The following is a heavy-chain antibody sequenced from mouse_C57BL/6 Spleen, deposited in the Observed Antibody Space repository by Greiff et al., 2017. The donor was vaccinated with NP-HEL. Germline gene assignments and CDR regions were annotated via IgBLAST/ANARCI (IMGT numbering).Heavy chain of an antibody. J-gene: IGHJ2*01. Sequence: VQLQQSGAELVRPGASVKLSCTASGFNIKDDYMHWVKQRPEQGLEWIGWIDPENGDTEYASKFQGKATITADTSSNTAYLQLSSLTSEDTAVYYCTTYYDYIDYWGQGTTLTVSS. CDR1: GFNIKDDY. D-gene: IGHD2-4*01. CDR2: IDPENGDT. V-gene: IGHV14-4*01. CDR3: TTYYDYIDY.